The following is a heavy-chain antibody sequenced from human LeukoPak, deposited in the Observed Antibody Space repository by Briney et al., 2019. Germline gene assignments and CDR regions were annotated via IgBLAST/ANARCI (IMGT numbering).Heavy chain of an antibody. J-gene: IGHJ4*02. CDR1: GGSISSNY. CDR3: AKYRSTSGYVDS. D-gene: IGHD3-22*01. Sequence: PSETLSLTCSVSGGSISSNYWSWFRQPPGKGLEWIGYIYYSGSTTYTPSLKSRVTISVDTSKTQFSLKLTSVTAADTAVYYCAKYRSTSGYVDSWGQGTLVTVSS. CDR2: IYYSGST. V-gene: IGHV4-59*08.